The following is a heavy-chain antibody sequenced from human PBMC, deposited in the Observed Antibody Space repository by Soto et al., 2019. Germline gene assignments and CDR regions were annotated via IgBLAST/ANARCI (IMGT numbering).Heavy chain of an antibody. Sequence: EVQLAESGGGLAQPGGSLRLSCAASGFTLSGYAMDWVRQAPGKGLEYVSGISSNGVGTYYANSVQGRFTISRDNSKNPVYLQMGSLRPEDIAVYYCARRARPDFYYMVVWVKGTTVTLSS. D-gene: IGHD6-6*01. CDR2: ISSNGVGT. CDR3: ARRARPDFYYMVV. V-gene: IGHV3-64*01. CDR1: GFTLSGYA. J-gene: IGHJ6*03.